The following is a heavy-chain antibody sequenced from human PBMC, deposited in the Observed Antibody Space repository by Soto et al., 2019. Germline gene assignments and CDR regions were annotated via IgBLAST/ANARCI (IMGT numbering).Heavy chain of an antibody. D-gene: IGHD1-26*01. Sequence: XSVKVSCKASGYPFTSYGIIWVRQAPGQGLEWMGWISAYNGNTNYARKLQGRVTMTTDTSTSTAYMELRSLRSDDTAVYYCARAAKWEIYGMDVWGQGTTVTVSS. J-gene: IGHJ6*02. CDR2: ISAYNGNT. V-gene: IGHV1-18*04. CDR1: GYPFTSYG. CDR3: ARAAKWEIYGMDV.